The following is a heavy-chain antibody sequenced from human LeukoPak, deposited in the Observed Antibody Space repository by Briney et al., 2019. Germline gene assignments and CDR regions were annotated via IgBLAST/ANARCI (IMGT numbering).Heavy chain of an antibody. CDR3: ARDLGRYWRSPTCSPDRYNMDV. Sequence: ASVKVSCKASGGTFSSYAISWVRQAPGQGLEWMGGIIPIFGTANYAQKFQGRVTITSDESTSTAYMELSSLRSEDTAVYYCARDLGRYWRSPTCSPDRYNMDVRGKGPPFT. D-gene: IGHD2-2*01. V-gene: IGHV1-69*13. J-gene: IGHJ6*03. CDR2: IIPIFGTA. CDR1: GGTFSSYA.